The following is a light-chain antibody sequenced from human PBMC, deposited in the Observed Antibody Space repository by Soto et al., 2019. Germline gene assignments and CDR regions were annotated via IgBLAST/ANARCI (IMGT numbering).Light chain of an antibody. V-gene: IGKV3-11*01. CDR3: QQRSNWPLT. Sequence: EIVLTQSPATLSLSTGERATLSCRASQSVSSYLAWYQQKPGQAPRLLIYDASNRAAGIPARFSGSGPGTDFTLTISSLEPEDFAASYCQQRSNWPLTFGGGTKVEIK. CDR1: QSVSSY. CDR2: DAS. J-gene: IGKJ4*01.